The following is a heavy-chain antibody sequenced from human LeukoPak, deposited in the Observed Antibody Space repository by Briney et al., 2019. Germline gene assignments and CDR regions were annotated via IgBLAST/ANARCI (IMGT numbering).Heavy chain of an antibody. D-gene: IGHD4-17*01. CDR3: ARGRDGDYVGYDFDY. CDR2: ISAYNGNT. Sequence: GASVKVSCKASGYTFTSYGISWVRQAPGQGLEWMGWISAYNGNTNYAQKLQGRVTMTTDTSTSTAYMELRSLRSDDTAVYYCARGRDGDYVGYDFDYWGQGTLVTVSS. CDR1: GYTFTSYG. V-gene: IGHV1-18*01. J-gene: IGHJ4*02.